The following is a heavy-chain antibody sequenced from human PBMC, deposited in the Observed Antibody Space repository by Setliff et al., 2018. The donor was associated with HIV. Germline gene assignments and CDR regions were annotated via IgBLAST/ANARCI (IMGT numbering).Heavy chain of an antibody. J-gene: IGHJ4*02. CDR2: LSTNVEYM. D-gene: IGHD3-22*01. V-gene: IGHV3-23*01. Sequence: GGSLRLSCSASGFTFSSFTLAWVRQAPGKGLEWVSSLSTNVEYMSYADSVKGRFIVSRDNSKNTLFLQMNGLRADDTAVYYCARPLAYDSSGSGYWGQGTLVTVSS. CDR1: GFTFSSFT. CDR3: ARPLAYDSSGSGY.